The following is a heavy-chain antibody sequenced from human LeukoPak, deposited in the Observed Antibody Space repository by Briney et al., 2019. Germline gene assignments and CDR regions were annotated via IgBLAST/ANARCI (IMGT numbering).Heavy chain of an antibody. CDR1: VFTFSTYG. CDR3: SKGRGDYDDFRLGY. Sequence: PGGSLRLSCAASVFTFSTYGFHWARQAPGKGLEWVAFISYDGSDDYYAASVKGRFTISRDNSKNTLYLQMNSLRPEDTAVYYCSKGRGDYDDFRLGYWGQGTLVTVSS. CDR2: ISYDGSDD. D-gene: IGHD4-17*01. J-gene: IGHJ4*02. V-gene: IGHV3-30*02.